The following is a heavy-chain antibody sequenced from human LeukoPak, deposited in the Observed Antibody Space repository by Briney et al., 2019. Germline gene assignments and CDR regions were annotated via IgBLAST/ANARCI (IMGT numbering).Heavy chain of an antibody. D-gene: IGHD5-12*01. CDR3: ARRPYTSGYDPYYFDY. CDR1: GYSFTSYW. Sequence: GESLQISCKGSGYSFTSYWIGWVRQMPGKGLEWMGIIYPGDSDTRYSPSFQGQVTISADKSISTAYLQWSSLKASDTAMYYCARRPYTSGYDPYYFDYWGQGTLVTVSS. J-gene: IGHJ4*02. V-gene: IGHV5-51*01. CDR2: IYPGDSDT.